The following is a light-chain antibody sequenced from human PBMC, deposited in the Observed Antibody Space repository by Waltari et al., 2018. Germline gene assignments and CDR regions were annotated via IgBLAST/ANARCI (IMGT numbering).Light chain of an antibody. CDR3: SSYTSSSTFV. CDR2: DVS. V-gene: IGLV2-14*01. J-gene: IGLJ2*01. CDR1: SSDVGGYNF. Sequence: QSALPQPASVSGSPGRSVTLSCTGTSSDVGGYNFVSWYQQHPGKAPQLMIDDVSKRPSGVSNRFSGSKSGNTASLTISGLQAEDEADYYCSSYTSSSTFVFGGGTKLTVL.